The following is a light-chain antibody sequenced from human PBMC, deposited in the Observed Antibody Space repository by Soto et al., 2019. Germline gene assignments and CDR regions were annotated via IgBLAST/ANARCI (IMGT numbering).Light chain of an antibody. J-gene: IGLJ3*02. Sequence: QSVLTQPPSASGTPGQRVTISCSGSSSNIGSNYVYWYQQLPRTAPKLLIYSNNQRPSGVPDRFSGSKSGTSASLAISGLRSDDEADYYCAAWDDSLSGWVFGGGTKLTVL. CDR2: SNN. CDR3: AAWDDSLSGWV. V-gene: IGLV1-47*02. CDR1: SSNIGSNY.